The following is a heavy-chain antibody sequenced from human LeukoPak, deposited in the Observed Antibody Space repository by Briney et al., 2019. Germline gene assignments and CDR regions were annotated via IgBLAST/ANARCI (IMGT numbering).Heavy chain of an antibody. CDR3: ARGFGYMDV. D-gene: IGHD3-10*01. CDR2: INHSGST. CDR1: GGSFSGYY. V-gene: IGHV4-34*01. Sequence: SETLSLTCAVYGGSFSGYYWSWIRQPPGKGLEWIGEINHSGSTNYNPSLKSRVTISVDTSKNQFSLKLSSVTAADTAVYYCARGFGYMDVWGKGTTVTVSS. J-gene: IGHJ6*03.